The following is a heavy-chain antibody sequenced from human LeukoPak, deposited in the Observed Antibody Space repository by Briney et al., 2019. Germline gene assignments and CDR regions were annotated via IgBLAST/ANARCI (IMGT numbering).Heavy chain of an antibody. Sequence: GGSLRLSCAASGFTFNYYGIHWVRQAPGKGLEWVAVISYDGSNKYYADSVKGRFTISRDNSKNTLYLQMNSLRAEDTAVYYCARDRSNYYGSGSYYDGYYFDYWGQGTLVTVSS. CDR2: ISYDGSNK. V-gene: IGHV3-30*03. CDR1: GFTFNYYG. D-gene: IGHD3-10*01. J-gene: IGHJ4*02. CDR3: ARDRSNYYGSGSYYDGYYFDY.